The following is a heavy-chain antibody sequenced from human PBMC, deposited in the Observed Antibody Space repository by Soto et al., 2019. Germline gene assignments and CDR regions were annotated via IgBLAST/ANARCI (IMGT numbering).Heavy chain of an antibody. CDR1: GFTVSSNY. CDR2: IYSGGST. J-gene: IGHJ4*02. Sequence: EVQLVESGGGLVQPGGSLRLSCAASGFTVSSNYMSWVRQAPGKGLEWVSVIYSGGSTYYADSVKGRFTISRDNSKNTVYLQMKTLRAEDTAVYYCASIAVAGSDPEDYWGQGTLVTVSS. CDR3: ASIAVAGSDPEDY. D-gene: IGHD6-19*01. V-gene: IGHV3-66*01.